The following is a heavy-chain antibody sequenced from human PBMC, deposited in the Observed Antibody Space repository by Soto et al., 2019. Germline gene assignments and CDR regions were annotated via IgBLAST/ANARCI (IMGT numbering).Heavy chain of an antibody. V-gene: IGHV4-31*03. Sequence: QVQLQESGPGLLKPSQTLSLTCTVSGGSVSSAGYYWSWIRQHPGKGLEWIGYIYYTGTTYYNPSLKSRVTISVDTSKSQFSLKRNSVTAADTAVYYCARGWNPFDYWGQGTLVTVSS. J-gene: IGHJ4*02. CDR2: IYYTGTT. CDR3: ARGWNPFDY. CDR1: GGSVSSAGYY. D-gene: IGHD1-1*01.